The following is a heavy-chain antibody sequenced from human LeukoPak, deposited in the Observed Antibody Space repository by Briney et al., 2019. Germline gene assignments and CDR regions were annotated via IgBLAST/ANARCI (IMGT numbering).Heavy chain of an antibody. CDR1: EYTFTSNW. CDR3: ALRRRGDYYFGMDV. D-gene: IGHD3-3*01. Sequence: GESLKISSKGSEYTFTSNWIVWGRQMPGKGLEWMGIIYTGDSDTRYSPPFQDEVTPSADRSISTAYLQWSSLKASDTAMYYCALRRRGDYYFGMDVWGQGTTVTVPS. V-gene: IGHV5-51*01. J-gene: IGHJ6*02. CDR2: IYTGDSDT.